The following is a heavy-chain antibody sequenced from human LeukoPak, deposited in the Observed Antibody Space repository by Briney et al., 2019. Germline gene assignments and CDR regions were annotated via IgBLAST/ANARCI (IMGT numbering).Heavy chain of an antibody. CDR2: IYHSGST. D-gene: IGHD3-22*01. J-gene: IGHJ4*02. CDR3: ARDPTRKYYYDSSGYYYVGYFDY. Sequence: SGTLSLTCAVSGGSISSSNWWSWVRQPPGKGLEWIGEIYHSGSTNYNPSLKSRVTISVDKSKNQFSLKLSSVTAADTAVYYCARDPTRKYYYDSSGYYYVGYFDYWGQGTLVTVSS. V-gene: IGHV4-4*02. CDR1: GGSISSSNW.